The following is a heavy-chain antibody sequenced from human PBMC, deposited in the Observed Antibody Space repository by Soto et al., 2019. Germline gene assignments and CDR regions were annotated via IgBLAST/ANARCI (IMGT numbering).Heavy chain of an antibody. V-gene: IGHV1-18*01. CDR2: ISAYNGNT. CDR3: AKTPHYGSSGYYSWFDP. CDR1: GYTFTTYC. J-gene: IGHJ5*02. Sequence: ASVKVSCKASGYTFTTYCISWVRQAPGQGLEWMGWISAYNGNTNYAQKLQGRVTMTTETSTSTAYMELRSLRSDDTAVYYCAKTPHYGSSGYYSWFDPWG. D-gene: IGHD3-22*01.